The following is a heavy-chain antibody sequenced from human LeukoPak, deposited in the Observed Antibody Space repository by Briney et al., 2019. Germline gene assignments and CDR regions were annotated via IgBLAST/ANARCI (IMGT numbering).Heavy chain of an antibody. CDR1: GFTFSSYA. D-gene: IGHD3-3*01. Sequence: PGGSLRLSCAASGFTFSSYAMSWVRQAPGKGLEWVSAISGSGGSTYYADSVKGRFTISRDNSKNTLYLQMNSLRAEDTAVYYCVKSPERITIFGVVTYYYYGMDVWGQGTTVTVSS. CDR2: ISGSGGST. V-gene: IGHV3-23*01. CDR3: VKSPERITIFGVVTYYYYGMDV. J-gene: IGHJ6*02.